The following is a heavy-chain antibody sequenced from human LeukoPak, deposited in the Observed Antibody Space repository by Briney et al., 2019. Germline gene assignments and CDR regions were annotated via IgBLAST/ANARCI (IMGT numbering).Heavy chain of an antibody. CDR1: GFTFSSYA. J-gene: IGHJ6*03. CDR2: ISYDGSNK. Sequence: QPGGSLRLSCAASGFTFSSYAMHWVRQAPGKGLEWVAVISYDGSNKYYADSVKGRFTISRDNAKNSLYLQMNSLRAEDTAVYYCARDSFDNYYYTDVWGKGTTVTVSS. CDR3: ARDSFDNYYYTDV. V-gene: IGHV3-30*04.